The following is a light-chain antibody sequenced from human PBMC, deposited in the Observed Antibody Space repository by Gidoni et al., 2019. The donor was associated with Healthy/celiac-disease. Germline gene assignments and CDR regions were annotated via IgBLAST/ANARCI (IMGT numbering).Light chain of an antibody. CDR2: GAY. Sequence: EIVMTQSPATLSVSPGERATLSCRSSHSVSSNLAWYQQNPAQAPRLLIYGAYTRDTGITAGYSDSGSGTEFTLPLSSLESEDFAVYYCQQYNNWPQLTFGGGTKVEIK. J-gene: IGKJ4*01. V-gene: IGKV3-15*01. CDR1: HSVSSN. CDR3: QQYNNWPQLT.